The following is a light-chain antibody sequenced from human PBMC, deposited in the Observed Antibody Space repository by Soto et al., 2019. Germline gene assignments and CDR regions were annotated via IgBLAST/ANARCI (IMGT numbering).Light chain of an antibody. Sequence: DIQMTQSPSTLSASVGDRVIITCRASQSISSWLDWYQQKPGKAPKLLIYDASSLESGVPSRFSGSGSGTEFTLTISSLQPDDFATYYCQQYNSYSTFGQGTKVDIK. J-gene: IGKJ1*01. CDR2: DAS. CDR3: QQYNSYST. CDR1: QSISSW. V-gene: IGKV1-5*01.